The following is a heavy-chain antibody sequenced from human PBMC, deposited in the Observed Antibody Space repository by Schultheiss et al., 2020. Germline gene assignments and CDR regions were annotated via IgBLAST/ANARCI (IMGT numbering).Heavy chain of an antibody. CDR2: ISGSGGSI. V-gene: IGHV3-23*01. J-gene: IGHJ4*02. CDR3: AKDVVITFGGVMGTFDY. D-gene: IGHD3-16*01. Sequence: GGSLRLSCAASGFTFSSYAMSWVRQAPGKGLEWVSAISGSGGSIYYADSVKGRFTISRDNSKNTLYLQMNSLRAEDTAVYYCAKDVVITFGGVMGTFDYWGQGTLVTVSS. CDR1: GFTFSSYA.